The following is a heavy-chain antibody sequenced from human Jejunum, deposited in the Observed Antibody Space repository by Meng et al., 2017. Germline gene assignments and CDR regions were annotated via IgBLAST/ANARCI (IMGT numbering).Heavy chain of an antibody. Sequence: SETLSLTCVVSGASISSSNWWSWLRQSPGKGLEWIGEIYLSGNNNYNPSLKSRVTMSVDKSKNQFYLELTSVTAADTGIYYCAKNGRDRSFDYWGQGTRVTGSS. V-gene: IGHV4-4*02. J-gene: IGHJ4*02. CDR3: AKNGRDRSFDY. CDR1: GASISSSNW. CDR2: IYLSGNN.